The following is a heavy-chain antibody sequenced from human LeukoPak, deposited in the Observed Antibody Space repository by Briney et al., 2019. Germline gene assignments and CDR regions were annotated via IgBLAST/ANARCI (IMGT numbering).Heavy chain of an antibody. V-gene: IGHV3-21*01. J-gene: IGHJ6*03. D-gene: IGHD2-2*01. CDR3: AREVELEDIVVVPAARKNYYYYYYMDV. CDR2: ISGSSSYI. CDR1: GFTFSSYS. Sequence: GGSLRLSCAASGFTFSSYSMNWVRQAPGKGLEWVSSISGSSSYIYYADSVKGRFTISRDNAKNSLYLQMNSLRAEDTAVYYCAREVELEDIVVVPAARKNYYYYYYMDVWGKGTTVTVSS.